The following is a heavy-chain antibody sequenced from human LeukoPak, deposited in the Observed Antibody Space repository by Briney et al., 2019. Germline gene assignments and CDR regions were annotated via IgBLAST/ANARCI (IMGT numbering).Heavy chain of an antibody. CDR1: GYTFTGYY. Sequence: VASVKVSCTASGYTFTGYYMHWVRQAPGQGLEWMGWINPNSGGTNYAQKFQGRVTMTRDTSISTAYMELSRLRSDDTAVYYCARVSTVVTPILGYWGQGTLVTVSS. CDR2: INPNSGGT. D-gene: IGHD4-23*01. CDR3: ARVSTVVTPILGY. V-gene: IGHV1-2*02. J-gene: IGHJ4*02.